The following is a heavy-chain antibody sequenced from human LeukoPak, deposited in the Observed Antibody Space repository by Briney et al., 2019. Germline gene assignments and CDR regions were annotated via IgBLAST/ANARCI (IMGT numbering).Heavy chain of an antibody. CDR3: ARGRWGIAAAGTSY. J-gene: IGHJ4*02. D-gene: IGHD6-13*01. CDR1: GDSISSYY. Sequence: SETLSLTCTVSGDSISSYYWSWIRQPPGKGLEWIGYIYYSGSTNYNPSLKSRVTMSVDTSKNQFSLRLSSVTAADTAVYYCARGRWGIAAAGTSYWGQETLVAVSS. V-gene: IGHV4-59*01. CDR2: IYYSGST.